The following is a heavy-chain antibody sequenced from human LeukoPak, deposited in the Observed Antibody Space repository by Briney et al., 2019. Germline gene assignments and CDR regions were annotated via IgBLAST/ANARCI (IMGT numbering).Heavy chain of an antibody. Sequence: SETLSLTCTVSGGSISSSRYYWGWIRQPPGKGLEWIGSIHYSGSTYYNPSLKSRVTVSVDTSENQFSLKLSSVAAADTAVYYCARRSSIAARRGAFDIWGQGTMVTVSS. CDR3: ARRSSIAARRGAFDI. CDR1: GGSISSSRYY. V-gene: IGHV4-39*07. D-gene: IGHD6-6*01. J-gene: IGHJ3*02. CDR2: IHYSGST.